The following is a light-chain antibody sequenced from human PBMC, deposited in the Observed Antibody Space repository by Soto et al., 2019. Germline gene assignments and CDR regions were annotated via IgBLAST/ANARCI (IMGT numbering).Light chain of an antibody. CDR2: RNS. CDR1: SSNIGAGYD. Sequence: QSVLTQPPSVSGAPGQRVTISCTGSSSNIGAGYDVHSYQQLPGTAPKLLIYRNSNRPSGVPDRFSGSKSGTSASLAITGLQAEDEADYYCQSYDSSLGGWVFGGGTKLTVL. CDR3: QSYDSSLGGWV. V-gene: IGLV1-40*01. J-gene: IGLJ3*02.